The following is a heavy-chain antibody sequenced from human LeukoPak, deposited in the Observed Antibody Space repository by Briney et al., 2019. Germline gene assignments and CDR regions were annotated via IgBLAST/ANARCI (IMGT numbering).Heavy chain of an antibody. J-gene: IGHJ4*02. CDR3: ARNGYFDY. V-gene: IGHV3-48*03. D-gene: IGHD1-14*01. Sequence: PGGSLRLSCAASGFTFSTFEMNWVRQAPGKGLEWVSYIDSSGNTIYYADSVKGRFTISRDNAKNSLFLQMNGLRAEDTAVYYCARNGYFDYWGQGTLVTVSS. CDR1: GFTFSTFE. CDR2: IDSSGNTI.